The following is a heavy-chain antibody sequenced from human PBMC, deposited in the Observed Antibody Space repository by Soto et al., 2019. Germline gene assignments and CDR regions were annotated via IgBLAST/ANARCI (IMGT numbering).Heavy chain of an antibody. Sequence: SQTLSLTCAISGDSVSSKSAGWNWIRQSPSRGLEWLGRTYYRSKWCTEYAVSVKGRITIKPDSSKNQFSLQLNSVTPEDTALYYCARAGQWLFDYWGQGTLVTVSS. CDR2: TYYRSKWCT. V-gene: IGHV6-1*01. CDR3: ARAGQWLFDY. D-gene: IGHD6-19*01. CDR1: GDSVSSKSAG. J-gene: IGHJ4*02.